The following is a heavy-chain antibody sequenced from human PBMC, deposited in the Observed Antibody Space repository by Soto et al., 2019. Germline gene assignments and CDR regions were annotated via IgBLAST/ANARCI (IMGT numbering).Heavy chain of an antibody. CDR1: GGTFISYS. CDR2: IIPMLGKA. Sequence: QVQLVQSGAEVKKPGSSVKVSCQASGGTFISYSTSWVRQAPGQGLEWMGGIIPMLGKANYAQEYQGRVTXXADESTSTVYMELRGLRSEDTAVYYCARVLSPYRYETTFDYWGQGTQVTVSS. V-gene: IGHV1-69*11. J-gene: IGHJ4*02. D-gene: IGHD3-16*02. CDR3: ARVLSPYRYETTFDY.